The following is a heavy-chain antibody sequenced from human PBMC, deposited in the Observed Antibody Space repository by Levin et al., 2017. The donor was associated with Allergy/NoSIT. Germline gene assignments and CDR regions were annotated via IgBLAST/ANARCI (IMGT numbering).Heavy chain of an antibody. CDR3: AKLYCTSTACSPYNWFDP. V-gene: IGHV4-59*08. CDR1: GDSLNNSH. J-gene: IGHJ5*02. Sequence: SQTLSLTCTVSGDSLNNSHWSWIRQAPGKGLEYIGHINYSGSTNYNPSLKSRVTISVDTSKNQFSLKLSSVTAADTALYYCAKLYCTSTACSPYNWFDPWGQGTLVTVSS. CDR2: INYSGST. D-gene: IGHD2/OR15-2a*01.